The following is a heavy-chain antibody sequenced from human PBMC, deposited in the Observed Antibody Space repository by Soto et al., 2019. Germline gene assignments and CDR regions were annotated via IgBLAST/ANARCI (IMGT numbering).Heavy chain of an antibody. Sequence: GGSLRLSCAASGFTFSSYGMHWVRQAPGKGLEWVAVIWYDGSNKYYADSVKGRFTISRDNSKNTLYLQMNSLRAEDTAVYYCARARSSSLVLGHDYYGRDVWGKGPRVTVPS. D-gene: IGHD6-6*01. CDR2: IWYDGSNK. CDR3: ARARSSSLVLGHDYYGRDV. J-gene: IGHJ6*04. CDR1: GFTFSSYG. V-gene: IGHV3-33*01.